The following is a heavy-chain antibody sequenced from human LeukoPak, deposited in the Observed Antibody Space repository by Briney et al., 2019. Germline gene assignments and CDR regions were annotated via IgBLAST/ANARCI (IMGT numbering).Heavy chain of an antibody. CDR1: GFTFSTYA. CDR3: VKSSSGWYTVGNWFDP. V-gene: IGHV3-64D*09. CDR2: IRSGGGST. D-gene: IGHD6-19*01. Sequence: SGGSLRLSCSVSGFTFSTYAMYWVRQAPGKGLEYVSAIRSGGGSTYYADSVKGRFTISRDNSKNTLHLQMSSLRPEDTALYYCVKSSSGWYTVGNWFDPWGQGTLVTVSS. J-gene: IGHJ5*02.